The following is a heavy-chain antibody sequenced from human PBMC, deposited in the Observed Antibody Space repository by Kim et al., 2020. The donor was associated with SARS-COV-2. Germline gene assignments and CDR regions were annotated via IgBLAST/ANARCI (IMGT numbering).Heavy chain of an antibody. CDR3: ARDWEAASGTWWFDP. D-gene: IGHD1-1*01. V-gene: IGHV1-3*01. J-gene: IGHJ5*02. Sequence: QKFQRRVTITRDTSASTADMELSSLRSEDTAVYYCARDWEAASGTWWFDPWGQGTLVTVSS.